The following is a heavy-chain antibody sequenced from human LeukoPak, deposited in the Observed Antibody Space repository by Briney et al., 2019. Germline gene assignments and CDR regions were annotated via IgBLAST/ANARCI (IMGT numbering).Heavy chain of an antibody. CDR1: GVTFSSYA. D-gene: IGHD6-13*01. CDR3: AKSPRGSWYPFDY. J-gene: IGHJ4*02. V-gene: IGHV3-23*01. CDR2: ISGSGGST. Sequence: SGGSLRLSCAASGVTFSSYAMSWVRQAPGKGLEWVSAISGSGGSTYYADSVKGRFTISRDNSKNTLYLQMNSLRAKDTAVYYCAKSPRGSWYPFDYWGQGTLVTVSS.